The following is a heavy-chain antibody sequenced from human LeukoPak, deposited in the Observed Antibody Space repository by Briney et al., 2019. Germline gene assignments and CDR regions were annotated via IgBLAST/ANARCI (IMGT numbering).Heavy chain of an antibody. CDR1: GFSFSTYA. J-gene: IGHJ3*02. CDR3: AKDPGDSTDI. V-gene: IGHV3-23*01. Sequence: GGSLRLSCAASGFSFSTYAMSWVRQAPGKGLEWVSTISGSGGSTYYADSVKGRFTISRDNSKNTLYLQMNSLRAEDTAVYYCAKDPGDSTDIWGQGTMVTVSS. CDR2: ISGSGGST. D-gene: IGHD2-21*02.